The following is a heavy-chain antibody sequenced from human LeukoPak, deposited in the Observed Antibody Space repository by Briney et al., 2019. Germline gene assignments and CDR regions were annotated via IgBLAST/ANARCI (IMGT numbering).Heavy chain of an antibody. CDR3: AREERDGYNYYWYFDL. D-gene: IGHD5-24*01. CDR2: IKQGGSEK. J-gene: IGHJ2*01. CDR1: GFTFSSYW. Sequence: AGGSLRLSCAASGFTFSSYWMSWVRQAPGKGLEWVANIKQGGSEKYYVDSVKGRFTISRDNAKNSLYLQMNSLRAEDTAVYYCAREERDGYNYYWYFDLWGRGTLVTVSS. V-gene: IGHV3-7*01.